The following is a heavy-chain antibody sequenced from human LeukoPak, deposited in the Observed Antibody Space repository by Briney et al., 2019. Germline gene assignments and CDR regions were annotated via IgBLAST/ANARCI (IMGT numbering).Heavy chain of an antibody. V-gene: IGHV3-23*01. D-gene: IGHD5-18*01. Sequence: GGSLRLSCAASGFTFSTYAMSWVRQAPGKGLEWVSGISGSGGSTYYADSVKGRFTISRDNSKNTLYLQMNSLRAEDTAVYYCAKDQGLWLFSGPYWGQGTLVTVSS. CDR3: AKDQGLWLFSGPY. CDR1: GFTFSTYA. CDR2: ISGSGGST. J-gene: IGHJ4*02.